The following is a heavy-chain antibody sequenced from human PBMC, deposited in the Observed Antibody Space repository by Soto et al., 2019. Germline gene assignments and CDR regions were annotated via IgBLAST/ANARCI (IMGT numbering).Heavy chain of an antibody. CDR1: GFTFSSYG. V-gene: IGHV3-33*01. CDR3: ARDLRVAAAGLNRYYYYGMDV. CDR2: IWYDGSNK. D-gene: IGHD6-13*01. Sequence: QVQLVESGGGVVQPGRSLRLSCAASGFTFSSYGMHWVRQAPGKGLEWVAVIWYDGSNKYYADSVKGRFTISRDNSKNTLYLQMNSLRAEDTAVYYCARDLRVAAAGLNRYYYYGMDVW. J-gene: IGHJ6*01.